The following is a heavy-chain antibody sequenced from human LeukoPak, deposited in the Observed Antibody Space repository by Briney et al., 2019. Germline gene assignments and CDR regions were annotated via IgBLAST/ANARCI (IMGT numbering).Heavy chain of an antibody. CDR3: ATAYSSSSDFDY. V-gene: IGHV1-69-2*01. CDR1: GYTFTDYY. D-gene: IGHD6-6*01. Sequence: ATVKISCKVSGYTFTDYYMHWVQQAPGKGLEGMGLVDPEDGETIYAEKFQGRATITADTSTDTAYMELSSLRSEDTAVYYCATAYSSSSDFDYWGQGTLVTVSS. J-gene: IGHJ4*02. CDR2: VDPEDGET.